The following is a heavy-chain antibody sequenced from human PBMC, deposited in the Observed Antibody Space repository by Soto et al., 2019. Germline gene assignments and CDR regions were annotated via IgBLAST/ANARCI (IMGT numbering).Heavy chain of an antibody. V-gene: IGHV1-24*01. Sequence: ASVKVSCKVSRYTLTELSMHWVRQAPGKGLEWMGGFDPEDGETIYAQKFQGRVTMTADKSTSTAYMELRSLRSEDTAFYYCATSYGSGYRAFDYWGQGALVTVSS. D-gene: IGHD3-10*01. CDR3: ATSYGSGYRAFDY. J-gene: IGHJ4*02. CDR2: FDPEDGET. CDR1: RYTLTELS.